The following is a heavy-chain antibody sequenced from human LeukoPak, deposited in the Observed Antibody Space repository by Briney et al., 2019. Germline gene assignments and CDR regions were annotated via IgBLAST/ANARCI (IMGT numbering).Heavy chain of an antibody. CDR2: IYTSGST. CDR3: ARVNYYDSSGYGGFDY. V-gene: IGHV4-4*07. Sequence: PSETLSLTCTVSGGSISSYYWSWIRQPAGKGLEWIGRIYTSGSTNYNPSLKSRVTMSVDTSKNQFSLKLSSVTAADTAVYYCARVNYYDSSGYGGFDYWGQGTLVTVSS. J-gene: IGHJ4*02. CDR1: GGSISSYY. D-gene: IGHD3-22*01.